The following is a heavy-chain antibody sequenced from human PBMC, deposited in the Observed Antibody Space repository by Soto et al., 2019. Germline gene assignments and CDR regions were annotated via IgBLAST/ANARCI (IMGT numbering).Heavy chain of an antibody. Sequence: ESLKISCKGSGYSFTRNWIGWVRHMPGKGLEWMGIIFPGDSDTRYRPPFQGQVTISVDKSISTAYLQWSSLKASDTAMYYCARKFYYDSSANGWFDTWGQGTLVTVSS. V-gene: IGHV5-51*01. CDR2: IFPGDSDT. J-gene: IGHJ5*02. D-gene: IGHD3-22*01. CDR3: ARKFYYDSSANGWFDT. CDR1: GYSFTRNW.